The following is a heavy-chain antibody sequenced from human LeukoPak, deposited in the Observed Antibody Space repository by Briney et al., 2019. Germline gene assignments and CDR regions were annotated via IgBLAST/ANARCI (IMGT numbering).Heavy chain of an antibody. CDR2: IIPIFGTA. CDR1: GGTFSSYA. Sequence: GASVKVSCKASGGTFSSYAISWVRQAPGQGLEWMGGIIPIFGTANYAQKFQGRVTMTTDESTSTAYMELSSLRSEDTAVYYCAREMVRGVIRAPDAFDIWGQGTMVTVSS. D-gene: IGHD3-10*01. V-gene: IGHV1-69*05. J-gene: IGHJ3*02. CDR3: AREMVRGVIRAPDAFDI.